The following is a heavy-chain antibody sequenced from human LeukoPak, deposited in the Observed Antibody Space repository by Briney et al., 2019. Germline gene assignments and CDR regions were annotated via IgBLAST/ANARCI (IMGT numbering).Heavy chain of an antibody. CDR2: ISGSGVST. V-gene: IGHV3-23*01. D-gene: IGHD4-17*01. J-gene: IGHJ4*02. CDR3: AKIGYGDFPGY. CDR1: GFTFRSYA. Sequence: GGSLRLSXGASGFTFRSYAMYWVRQAPGKGLEWVSGISGSGVSTYYADSVKGRFTISRDNSKNTLYLQMNSLRAEDTAVYYCAKIGYGDFPGYWGQGTLVTVSS.